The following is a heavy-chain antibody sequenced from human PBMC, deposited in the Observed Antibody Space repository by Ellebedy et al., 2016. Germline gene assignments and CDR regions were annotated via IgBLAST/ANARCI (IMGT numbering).Heavy chain of an antibody. D-gene: IGHD2-15*01. Sequence: GESLKISCAASGFTFSSYSMNWVRQAPGKGLEWVSSISSSSSYIYYADSVKGRFTISRDNSKNTLHVQMNSLRAEDTAVYYCAKQHCSGGTCYSHYGMDVWGQGTTVTVSS. CDR3: AKQHCSGGTCYSHYGMDV. CDR2: ISSSSSYI. V-gene: IGHV3-21*04. CDR1: GFTFSSYS. J-gene: IGHJ6*02.